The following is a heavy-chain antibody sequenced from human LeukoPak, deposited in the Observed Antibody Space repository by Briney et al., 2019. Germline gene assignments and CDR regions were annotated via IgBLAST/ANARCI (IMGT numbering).Heavy chain of an antibody. CDR3: ARRQQLVYAFDI. CDR1: GYTFTSYG. J-gene: IGHJ3*02. D-gene: IGHD6-13*01. Sequence: ASVKVSCKASGYTFTSYGISWVRQAPGQGLEWMGWISAYNGNTNYAQKLQGRVTMTTDTSTSTAYMELRSLRSDDTAVYYRARRQQLVYAFDIWGQGTMVTVSS. CDR2: ISAYNGNT. V-gene: IGHV1-18*01.